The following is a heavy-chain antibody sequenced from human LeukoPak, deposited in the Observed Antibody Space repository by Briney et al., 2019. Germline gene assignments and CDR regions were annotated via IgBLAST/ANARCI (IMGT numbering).Heavy chain of an antibody. Sequence: GESLKISCKGSGYSFTSYWIVWVRQVPGKGLEWMGIIYIGDSDTIYSPSFQGQATISAGKSISTAYLQWSSLKASDTAMYYCASGYFGGDAFDIWGQGTMVTVSS. D-gene: IGHD5-18*01. J-gene: IGHJ3*02. V-gene: IGHV5-51*01. CDR3: ASGYFGGDAFDI. CDR1: GYSFTSYW. CDR2: IYIGDSDT.